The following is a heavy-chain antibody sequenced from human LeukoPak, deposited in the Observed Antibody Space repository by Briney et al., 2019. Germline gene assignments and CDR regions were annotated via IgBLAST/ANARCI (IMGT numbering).Heavy chain of an antibody. CDR3: AKRSYYGSGSYYNGA. J-gene: IGHJ5*02. CDR1: GFTFSSYS. CDR2: ISSSSSYI. V-gene: IGHV3-21*01. Sequence: GGSLRLSCAASGFTFSSYSMNWVRQAPGKGLEWVSSISSSSSYIYYADSVKGRFTISRDNAKSSLYLQMNSLRAEDTAVYYCAKRSYYGSGSYYNGAWGQGTLVTVSS. D-gene: IGHD3-10*01.